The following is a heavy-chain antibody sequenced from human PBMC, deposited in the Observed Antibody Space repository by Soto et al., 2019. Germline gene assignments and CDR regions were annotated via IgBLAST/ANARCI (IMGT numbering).Heavy chain of an antibody. J-gene: IGHJ6*03. CDR1: GGTFSSYT. CDR2: IIPILGIA. V-gene: IGHV1-69*02. D-gene: IGHD2-21*01. Sequence: GASVKVSCKASGGTFSSYTISWVRQAPGQGLEWMGRIIPILGIANYAQKFQGRVTITADKSTSTAYMELSSLRSEDTAVYYCAGLNFGADYYYYMDVWGKGTTVTVSS. CDR3: AGLNFGADYYYYMDV.